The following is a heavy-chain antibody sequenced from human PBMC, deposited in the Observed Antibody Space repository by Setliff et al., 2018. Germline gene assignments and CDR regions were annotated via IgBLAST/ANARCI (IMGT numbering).Heavy chain of an antibody. Sequence: SETLSLTCTVSGGSISRGSYDWSWIRQHAGKGLEWIGRIYTSGSTNYNPSLKSRVTISVDTSKNQFSLKLSSVTAADTAVYYCARGGYSYGLGGFPLDYWGQGTLVTVSS. CDR1: GGSISRGSYD. V-gene: IGHV4-61*02. CDR3: ARGGYSYGLGGFPLDY. J-gene: IGHJ4*02. CDR2: IYTSGST. D-gene: IGHD5-18*01.